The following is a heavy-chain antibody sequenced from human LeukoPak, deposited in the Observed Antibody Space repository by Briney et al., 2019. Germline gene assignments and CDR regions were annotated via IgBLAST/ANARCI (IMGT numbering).Heavy chain of an antibody. Sequence: GRSLRLSCVASGFTFDDYAMHWVRQAPGKGLEWVSGIKGRFTISRDNAKNSLYLQLNSLRAEDTALYFCTKDTSSYYLHYMDVWGKGTPVTVPS. CDR1: GFTFDDYA. CDR3: TKDTSSYYLHYMDV. J-gene: IGHJ6*03. D-gene: IGHD6-13*01. CDR2: I. V-gene: IGHV3-9*01.